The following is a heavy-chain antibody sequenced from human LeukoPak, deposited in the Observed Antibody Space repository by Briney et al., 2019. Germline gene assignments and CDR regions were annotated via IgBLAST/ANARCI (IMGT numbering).Heavy chain of an antibody. Sequence: ETLSLTCAVYGGSFSGYYWSWIRQPPGKGLEWIGEINHSGSTNYNPSLKSRVAISVDTSKNQFSLKLSSVTAADTAVYYCARAHRDIVVVVAATFGDFDYWGQGTLVTVSS. V-gene: IGHV4-34*01. D-gene: IGHD2-15*01. CDR2: INHSGST. CDR3: ARAHRDIVVVVAATFGDFDY. J-gene: IGHJ4*02. CDR1: GGSFSGYY.